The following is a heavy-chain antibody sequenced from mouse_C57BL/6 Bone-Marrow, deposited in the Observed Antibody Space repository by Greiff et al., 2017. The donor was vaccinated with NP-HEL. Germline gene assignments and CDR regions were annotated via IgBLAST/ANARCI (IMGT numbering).Heavy chain of an antibody. CDR2: IDPSDSET. V-gene: IGHV1-52*01. D-gene: IGHD1-1*01. J-gene: IGHJ2*01. CDR1: GYTFPSYW. CDR3: ARDFINTGRLDY. Sequence: QVQLQQPGAELVRPGSSVKLSCKASGYTFPSYWMHWVKQRPIQGLEWIGNIDPSDSETHYNQKFKDKATLTVDKSSSTAYMQLSSLTSEDSAVNYCARDFINTGRLDYWGQGTTLTVSS.